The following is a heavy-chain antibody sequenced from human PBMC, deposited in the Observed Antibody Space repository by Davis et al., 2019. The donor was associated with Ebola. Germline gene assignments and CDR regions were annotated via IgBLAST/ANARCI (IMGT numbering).Heavy chain of an antibody. CDR3: ATTQWLREFDN. CDR2: IYDHST. J-gene: IGHJ4*02. D-gene: IGHD6-19*01. V-gene: IGHV3-53*05. CDR1: GFTVSSNH. Sequence: GESLKTSCAASGFTVSSNHMSWVRQAPGKGLEWVSVIYDHSTAYADSVRGRFIISRDKSNNTLYLEMNSLRVDDTAVYYCATTQWLREFDNWGQGTLVTVSS.